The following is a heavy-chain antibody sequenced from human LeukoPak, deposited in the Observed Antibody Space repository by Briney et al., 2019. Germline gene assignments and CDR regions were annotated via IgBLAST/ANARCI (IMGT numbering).Heavy chain of an antibody. D-gene: IGHD6-13*01. CDR3: VRLLSSSWLSFDY. V-gene: IGHV1-2*02. J-gene: IGHJ4*02. CDR1: GYTFTGYY. CDR2: INPNSGGT. Sequence: ASVKVSCKASGYTFTGYYMHWVRQAPGQGLEWMGWINPNSGGTNYAQKFQGRVTMTRDTSISTAYMELSRLRSDDTAVYYCVRLLSSSWLSFDYWGQGTLVTVSS.